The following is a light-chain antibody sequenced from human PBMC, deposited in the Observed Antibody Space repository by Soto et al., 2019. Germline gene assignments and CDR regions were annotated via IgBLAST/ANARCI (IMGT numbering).Light chain of an antibody. Sequence: DIVMTQSPLSLTVTPGEPASISCRSSQSLLHSNGYNYLDWYLQKPGQSPQVLIYLGSNRASGVPDRFSGSGSGTNFTLKISRVEAEDVGVYYCMQALQTRTFGQGTKVEI. CDR2: LGS. CDR3: MQALQTRT. CDR1: QSLLHSNGYNY. J-gene: IGKJ1*01. V-gene: IGKV2-28*01.